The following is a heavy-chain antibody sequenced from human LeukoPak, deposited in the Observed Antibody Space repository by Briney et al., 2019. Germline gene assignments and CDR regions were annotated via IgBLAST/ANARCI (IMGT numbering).Heavy chain of an antibody. CDR1: GGSISSYY. D-gene: IGHD6-13*01. J-gene: IGHJ3*02. Sequence: SETLSLTCTVSGGSISSYYWSWIRQPPGKGLEWIGYIYYSGSTNYNPSLKSRVTISVDTSKNQFSLKLSSVTVADTAVYYCAREIAAAGTGGAFDIWGQGTMVTVSS. CDR3: AREIAAAGTGGAFDI. CDR2: IYYSGST. V-gene: IGHV4-59*01.